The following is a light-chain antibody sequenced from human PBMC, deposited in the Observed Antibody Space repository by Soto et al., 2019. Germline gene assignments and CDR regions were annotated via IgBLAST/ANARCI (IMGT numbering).Light chain of an antibody. Sequence: EIVLTQSPGTLSLSPGERATLSCRASQSVNTTYLAWYQQKPGQAPRLLISGVSSRATGIPDRFSGSGSGTDFILTISRVEPEDFAVYYCQQFGTSSLVTFGPGTKGDIK. J-gene: IGKJ3*01. V-gene: IGKV3-20*01. CDR1: QSVNTTY. CDR3: QQFGTSSLVT. CDR2: GVS.